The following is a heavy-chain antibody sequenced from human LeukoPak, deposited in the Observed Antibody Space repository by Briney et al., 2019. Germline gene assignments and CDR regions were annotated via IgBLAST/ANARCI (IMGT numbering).Heavy chain of an antibody. CDR3: AKDMTHLPQNAFDI. CDR2: ISWNSGSI. Sequence: PGRSLRLSCAASGFTFDNYGMHWVRQAPGKGLEWVSGISWNSGSIGYADSVQGRFTISRDNAKIPLYLQMSSLRAEDTALYYCAKDMTHLPQNAFDIWGQGTMVTVSS. V-gene: IGHV3-9*01. J-gene: IGHJ3*02. CDR1: GFTFDNYG.